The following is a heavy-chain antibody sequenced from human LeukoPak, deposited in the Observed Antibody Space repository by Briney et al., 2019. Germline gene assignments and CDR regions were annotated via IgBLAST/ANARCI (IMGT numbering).Heavy chain of an antibody. CDR3: AKEDPGATFDY. J-gene: IGHJ4*02. CDR2: ISSSGGTT. D-gene: IGHD1-26*01. V-gene: IGHV3-23*01. Sequence: AGSLRLSCAASGFTFSSYAMNWVRQAPGKGLEWVSGISSSGGTTYYADSVKGRFTISRDNSKNTLYLQMNSLRGEDTAVYYCAKEDPGATFDYWGQGTLVTVSS. CDR1: GFTFSSYA.